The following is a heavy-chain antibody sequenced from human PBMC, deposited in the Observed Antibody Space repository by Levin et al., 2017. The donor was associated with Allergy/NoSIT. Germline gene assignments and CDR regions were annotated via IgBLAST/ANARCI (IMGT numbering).Heavy chain of an antibody. J-gene: IGHJ4*02. Sequence: PGESLKISCKASGYTFTSYYMHWVRQAPGQGLEWMGIINPSGGSTSYAQKFQGRVTMTRDTSTSTVYMELSSLRSEDTAVYYCARAGGRITMIVVVTRDYFDYWGQGTLVTVSS. D-gene: IGHD3-22*01. V-gene: IGHV1-46*01. CDR1: GYTFTSYY. CDR2: INPSGGST. CDR3: ARAGGRITMIVVVTRDYFDY.